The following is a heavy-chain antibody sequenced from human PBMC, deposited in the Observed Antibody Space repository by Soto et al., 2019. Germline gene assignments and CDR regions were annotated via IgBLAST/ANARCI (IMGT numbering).Heavy chain of an antibody. J-gene: IGHJ6*02. D-gene: IGHD6-13*01. CDR3: ARGRVWNYGMDV. V-gene: IGHV4-34*01. CDR2: INHSGST. Sequence: SQTLSLTCAVYGGSFSGYYWSWIRQPPGKGLEWIGEINHSGSTNYNPSLKSRVTISVDTSKNQFSLKLSSVTAADTAVYYCARGRVWNYGMDVWGQGTTVTVSS. CDR1: GGSFSGYY.